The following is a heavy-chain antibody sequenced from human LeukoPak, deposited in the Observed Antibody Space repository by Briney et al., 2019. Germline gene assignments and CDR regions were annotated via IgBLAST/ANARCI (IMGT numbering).Heavy chain of an antibody. Sequence: SETLSLTCTVSGYSISSGYYWGWIRQPPGKGLEWIGSIYHSGSTYYNPSLKSRVTISVDTSKNQFSLKLSSVTAADTAVYYCARLGARYYFDYWGQGTLVTVSS. J-gene: IGHJ4*02. V-gene: IGHV4-38-2*02. CDR2: IYHSGST. CDR1: GYSISSGYY. D-gene: IGHD1-26*01. CDR3: ARLGARYYFDY.